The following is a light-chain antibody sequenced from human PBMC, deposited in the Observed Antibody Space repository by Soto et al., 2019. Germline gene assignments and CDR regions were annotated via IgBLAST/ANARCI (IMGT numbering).Light chain of an antibody. V-gene: IGKV4-1*01. J-gene: IGKJ1*01. Sequence: DIVMTQSPASLAVSLGERATINCKSSQSVLYSSKSKNYLAWYQQKPGQPPKLLIYWASTRESGVPDRFSGSGSGTDFTLTISSLQAEDVAVYYCQQYDSSPWTFGQGTKVEIK. CDR1: QSVLYSSKSKNY. CDR3: QQYDSSPWT. CDR2: WAS.